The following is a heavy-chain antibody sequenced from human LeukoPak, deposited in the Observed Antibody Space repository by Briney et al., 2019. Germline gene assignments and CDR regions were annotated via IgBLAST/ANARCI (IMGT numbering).Heavy chain of an antibody. D-gene: IGHD3-10*01. Sequence: ASETLSLTCAVYGGSFSGYYWSWIRQPPGKGLEWIGEINHSGSTNYNPSLKSRVTISVDTSKNQFSLKLSSVTAADTAVYYCARLTKNDSGSFRFGKKKRGYMDVWGKGTTVTISS. V-gene: IGHV4-34*01. CDR2: INHSGST. J-gene: IGHJ6*03. CDR1: GGSFSGYY. CDR3: ARLTKNDSGSFRFGKKKRGYMDV.